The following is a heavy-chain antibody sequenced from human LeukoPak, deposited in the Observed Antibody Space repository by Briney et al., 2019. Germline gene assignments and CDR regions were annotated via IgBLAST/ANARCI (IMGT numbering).Heavy chain of an antibody. J-gene: IGHJ4*02. D-gene: IGHD3-9*01. CDR3: ARSPHILTGENFDY. Sequence: GASVKVSCKASGYTFTGYYMHWVRQAPGRGLEWMGWINLKSGGTNYAQKFQGRVTMTRDTSISTAYMELSRLRSDDTAVYYCARSPHILTGENFDYWGQGTLVTVSS. V-gene: IGHV1-2*02. CDR1: GYTFTGYY. CDR2: INLKSGGT.